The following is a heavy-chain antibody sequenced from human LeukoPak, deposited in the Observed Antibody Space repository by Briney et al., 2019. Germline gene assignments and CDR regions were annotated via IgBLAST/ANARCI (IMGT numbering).Heavy chain of an antibody. CDR2: ISSSENNI. D-gene: IGHD6-6*01. CDR3: ARLYSRASRFLDY. J-gene: IGHJ4*02. V-gene: IGHV3-11*01. Sequence: GRSLTLSCPAYAFIFSDQYMSWIRQAQGKGREWVSYISSSENNIYYADSVKGRFTISRDNAKNSLYLQMNSLRAEDTAMYYCARLYSRASRFLDYWGQGTLVTVSS. CDR1: AFIFSDQY.